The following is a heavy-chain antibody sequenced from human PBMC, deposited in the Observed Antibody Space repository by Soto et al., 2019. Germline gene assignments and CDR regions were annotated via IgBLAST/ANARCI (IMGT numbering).Heavy chain of an antibody. CDR2: IYYSGST. D-gene: IGHD7-27*01. Sequence: QVQLQESGPGLVKPSETLSLTCTVSNDSISTYYWTWIRQPPGKGLEWIGFIYYSGSTNYNPSLQSRVTISVDTSKNQFSLEMNSVTAADTAVYYCARPGRDWGALHFWGQGNLVTVSS. J-gene: IGHJ4*02. CDR3: ARPGRDWGALHF. CDR1: NDSISTYY. V-gene: IGHV4-59*08.